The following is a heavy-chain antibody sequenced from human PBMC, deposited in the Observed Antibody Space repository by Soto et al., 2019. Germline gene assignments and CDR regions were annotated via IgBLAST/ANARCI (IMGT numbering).Heavy chain of an antibody. CDR3: ARPNGVSTSYYFGMDL. D-gene: IGHD1-1*01. CDR1: GYSFTSYW. V-gene: IGHV5-51*01. J-gene: IGHJ6*02. CDR2: IYPGDSDT. Sequence: PGESLKISCKGSGYSFTSYWIGWVRQMPGKGLEWMGIIYPGDSDTRYSPSFQGQVTISADKSISTAYLQWSSLKASDTAVYYCARPNGVSTSYYFGMDLWGQGTTVTVSS.